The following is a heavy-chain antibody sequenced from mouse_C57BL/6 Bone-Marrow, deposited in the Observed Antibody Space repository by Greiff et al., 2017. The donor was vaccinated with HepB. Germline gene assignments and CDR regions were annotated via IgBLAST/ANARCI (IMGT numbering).Heavy chain of an antibody. CDR2: IDPNSGGT. V-gene: IGHV1-72*01. J-gene: IGHJ4*01. CDR3: ASYSNFPHYYAMDY. D-gene: IGHD2-5*01. CDR1: GYTFTSYW. Sequence: QVQLQQSGAELVKPGASVKLSCKASGYTFTSYWMHWVKQRPGRGLEWIGRIDPNSGGTKYNEKFKSKATLTVDKPSSTAYMQLSSLTSEDSAVYYCASYSNFPHYYAMDYWGQGTSVTVSS.